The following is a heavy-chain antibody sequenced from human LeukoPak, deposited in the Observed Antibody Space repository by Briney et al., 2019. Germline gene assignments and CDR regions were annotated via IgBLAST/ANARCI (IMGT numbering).Heavy chain of an antibody. D-gene: IGHD1-26*01. CDR1: GFTFNNYE. J-gene: IGHJ4*02. CDR3: AREGGYSGSYRDCYFDY. Sequence: GGSLRLSCAASGFTFNNYEMSWVRLAPGKGLEWISCISRTTTTIYYADSVRGRFTISRDNAKSSLYLQMNSLRAEDTAVYYCAREGGYSGSYRDCYFDYWGQGTLVTVSS. CDR2: ISRTTTTI. V-gene: IGHV3-48*03.